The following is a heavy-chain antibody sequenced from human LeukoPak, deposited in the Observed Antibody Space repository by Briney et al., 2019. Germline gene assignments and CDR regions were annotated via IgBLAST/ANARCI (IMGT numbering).Heavy chain of an antibody. V-gene: IGHV1-8*02. J-gene: IGHJ4*02. CDR2: INPNSGNT. CDR3: ARGSGGYDPYYFDY. CDR1: GYTFTGYY. Sequence: GASVKVSCKASGYTFTGYYMHWVRQAPGQGLEWMGWINPNSGNTGYAQKFQGRVTMTRNTSISTAYMELSSLRSEDTAVYYCARGSGGYDPYYFDYWGQGTLVTVSS. D-gene: IGHD5-12*01.